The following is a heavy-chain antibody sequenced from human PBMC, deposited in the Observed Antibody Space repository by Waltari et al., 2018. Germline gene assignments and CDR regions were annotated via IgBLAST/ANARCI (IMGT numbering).Heavy chain of an antibody. D-gene: IGHD3-3*01. CDR3: ARAVPFWSGYYPWYYFDY. CDR1: GGSISSGGYS. V-gene: IGHV4-30-2*01. Sequence: QLQLQESGSGLVKPSQTLSLTCAVSGGSISSGGYSWSWIRQPPGKGLEWIGYIYHSGSTYYNPSLKSRVTISVDRSKNQFSLKLSSVTAADTAVYYCARAVPFWSGYYPWYYFDYWGQGTLVTVSS. CDR2: IYHSGST. J-gene: IGHJ4*02.